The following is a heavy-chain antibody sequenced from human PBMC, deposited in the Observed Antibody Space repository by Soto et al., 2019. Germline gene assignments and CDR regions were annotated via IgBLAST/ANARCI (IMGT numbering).Heavy chain of an antibody. Sequence: QVQLVQSGAEVKKPGASVNVSCKASGYTFTSYYMHWVRQAPGKGLEWMGVINPSGTITTYAQKHQGRVTMTRDTSAGTLYMGLRSLRSEDTAVYYCARGTTVNGHNWFDSWGQGTLVTVSS. CDR2: INPSGTIT. D-gene: IGHD4-4*01. V-gene: IGHV1-46*03. J-gene: IGHJ5*01. CDR1: GYTFTSYY. CDR3: ARGTTVNGHNWFDS.